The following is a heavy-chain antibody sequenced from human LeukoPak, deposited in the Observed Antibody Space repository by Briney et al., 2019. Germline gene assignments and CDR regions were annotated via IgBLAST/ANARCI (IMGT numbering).Heavy chain of an antibody. CDR2: ISYDGSNK. D-gene: IGHD4-17*01. CDR3: AKVDRGVTTVTPYYFDY. J-gene: IGHJ4*02. V-gene: IGHV3-30*18. CDR1: GFTFSSYG. Sequence: GGSLRLSCAASGFTFSSYGMHWARQAPGKGLEWVAVISYDGSNKYYADSVKGRFTISRDNSKNTLYLQMNSLRAEDTAVYYCAKVDRGVTTVTPYYFDYWGQGTLVTVSS.